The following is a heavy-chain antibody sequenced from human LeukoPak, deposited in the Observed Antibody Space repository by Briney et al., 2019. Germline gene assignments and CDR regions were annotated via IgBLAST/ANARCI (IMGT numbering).Heavy chain of an antibody. V-gene: IGHV3-21*01. CDR2: ISSSSSYI. CDR1: GFTFSSYS. Sequence: PGGSLRLSCAASGFTFSSYSMNWVRQAPGKGLEWVSSISSSSSYIYYADSVKGRFTISRDNAKNSLYLQMNSLRAEDTAVYYCARVYPQRAADNWFDPWGQGTLVTVSS. D-gene: IGHD6-13*01. J-gene: IGHJ5*02. CDR3: ARVYPQRAADNWFDP.